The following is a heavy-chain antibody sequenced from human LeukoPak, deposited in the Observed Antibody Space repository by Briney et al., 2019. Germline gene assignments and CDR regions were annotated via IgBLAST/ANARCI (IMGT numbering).Heavy chain of an antibody. V-gene: IGHV1-69*13. Sequence: SVKVSCKASGGTFSSYAISWVRQAPGQGLEWMGGIIPIFGTANYAQKFQGRVTITADESTSTAYMELSSLRSEDTAVYYCASRGLGYCSGGSCYSTGTGHYYYYYGMDVWGQGTTVTVSS. CDR1: GGTFSSYA. CDR3: ASRGLGYCSGGSCYSTGTGHYYYYYGMDV. J-gene: IGHJ6*02. CDR2: IIPIFGTA. D-gene: IGHD2-15*01.